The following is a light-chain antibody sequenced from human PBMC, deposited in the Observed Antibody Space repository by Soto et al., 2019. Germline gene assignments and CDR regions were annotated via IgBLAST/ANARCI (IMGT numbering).Light chain of an antibody. CDR1: QGIDTS. Sequence: ILLTQSPSTLSASVGDRVPIACRACQGIDTSLAWYQQEPGKAPKLLIYAASNFQSGVPSRFSGSGSGTHFTLTISSLQPEDFATYYCQQLHGYPITFGQGTRLEIK. V-gene: IGKV1-9*01. CDR3: QQLHGYPIT. CDR2: AAS. J-gene: IGKJ5*01.